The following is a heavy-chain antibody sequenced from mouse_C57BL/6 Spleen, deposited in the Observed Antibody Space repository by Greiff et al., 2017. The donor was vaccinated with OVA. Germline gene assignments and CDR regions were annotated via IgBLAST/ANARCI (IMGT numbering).Heavy chain of an antibody. V-gene: IGHV1-81*01. D-gene: IGHD2-1*01. Sequence: VKLQQSGAELARPGASVKLSCKASGYTFTSYGISWVKQRTGQGLEWIGEIYPRSGNTYYNEKFKGKATLTADKSSSTAYMELRSLTSEDSAVYFCARVYYGNYLDYWGQGTTLTVSS. J-gene: IGHJ2*01. CDR1: GYTFTSYG. CDR2: IYPRSGNT. CDR3: ARVYYGNYLDY.